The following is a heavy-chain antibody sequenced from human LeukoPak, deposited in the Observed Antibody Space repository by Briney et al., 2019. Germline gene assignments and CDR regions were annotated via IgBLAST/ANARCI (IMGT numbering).Heavy chain of an antibody. V-gene: IGHV4-34*01. CDR3: ARVWDSTGFDY. D-gene: IGHD3-22*01. J-gene: IGHJ4*02. Sequence: SETLSLTCAVYGESSSGYCWTWIRQPPGKGLEWIGEVNNSGSTNYNPSLKSRVTISVDTSKNQFSLKLSSVTAADTAVYYCARVWDSTGFDYWGQGTLVTASS. CDR2: VNNSGST. CDR1: GESSSGYC.